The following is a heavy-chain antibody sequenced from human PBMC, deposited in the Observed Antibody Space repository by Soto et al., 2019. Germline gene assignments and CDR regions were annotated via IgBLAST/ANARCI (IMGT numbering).Heavy chain of an antibody. Sequence: SETLSLTCAVSGGSFTSNNWWTWVRQPPGQGLEWIGEIYRTGSTNYNPSLKSRVTTSLDKSENQFSLKVTSLTAADTAVYYCASRDPGTSVDYWGQGTLVTVSS. V-gene: IGHV4-4*02. D-gene: IGHD1-7*01. J-gene: IGHJ4*02. CDR1: GGSFTSNNW. CDR3: ASRDPGTSVDY. CDR2: IYRTGST.